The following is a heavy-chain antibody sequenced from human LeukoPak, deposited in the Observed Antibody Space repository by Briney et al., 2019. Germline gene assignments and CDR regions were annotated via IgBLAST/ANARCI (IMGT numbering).Heavy chain of an antibody. CDR2: ISATGSST. CDR1: GFTFISYA. J-gene: IGHJ4*02. CDR3: AGGPLGATIDY. D-gene: IGHD1-26*01. V-gene: IGHV3-64*02. Sequence: GGSLSLSCTASGFTFISYAMTWVRQAPGKGLEWVSSISATGSSTYYADSVKGRFTISRDNSKNTLYLQMGSLRAEDMAVYYCAGGPLGATIDYWGQGTLVTVSS.